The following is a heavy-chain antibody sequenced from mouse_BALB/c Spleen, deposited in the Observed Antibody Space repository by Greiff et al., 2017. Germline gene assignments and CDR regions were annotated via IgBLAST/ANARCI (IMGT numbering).Heavy chain of an antibody. CDR3: ARLGVVANFDY. CDR1: GFTFSSYT. J-gene: IGHJ2*01. CDR2: ISNGGGST. D-gene: IGHD1-1*01. Sequence: EVKLVESGGGLVQPGGSLKLSCAASGFTFSSYTMSWVRQTPEKRLEWVAYISNGGGSTYYPDTVKGRFTISRDNAKNTLYLQMSSLKSEDTAMYYCARLGVVANFDYWGQGTTLTVSS. V-gene: IGHV5-12-2*01.